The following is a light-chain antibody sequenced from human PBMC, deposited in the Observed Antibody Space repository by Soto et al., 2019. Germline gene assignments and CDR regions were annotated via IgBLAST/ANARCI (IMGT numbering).Light chain of an antibody. Sequence: QSVLTQPASVSGSPGQSITISCTGTSSDVGGYNYVSWYQQHPGKAPKLMIYEVSNRPSGVSNRFSGSKSGNTASLTISGLQAEDEGYYYCSSYISSSTPYVFGTGTKVTVL. V-gene: IGLV2-14*01. J-gene: IGLJ1*01. CDR3: SSYISSSTPYV. CDR1: SSDVGGYNY. CDR2: EVS.